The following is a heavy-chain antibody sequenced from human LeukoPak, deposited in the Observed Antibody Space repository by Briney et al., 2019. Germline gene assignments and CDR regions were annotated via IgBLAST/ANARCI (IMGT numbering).Heavy chain of an antibody. Sequence: SETLSLTCAAYGGSFSGYYWSWIRQPPGKGLEWIGEINHSGSTNYNPSLKSRVTISVDTSKNQFSLKLSSVTAADTAVYYCARETSQKGAHYMDVWGKGTTVTIS. CDR3: ARETSQKGAHYMDV. J-gene: IGHJ6*03. D-gene: IGHD3-16*01. V-gene: IGHV4-34*01. CDR1: GGSFSGYY. CDR2: INHSGST.